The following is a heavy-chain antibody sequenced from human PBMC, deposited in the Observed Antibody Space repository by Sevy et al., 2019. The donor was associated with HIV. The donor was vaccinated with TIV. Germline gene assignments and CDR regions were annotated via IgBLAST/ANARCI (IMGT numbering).Heavy chain of an antibody. CDR1: GFTFSDYY. D-gene: IGHD2-2*01. J-gene: IGHJ6*02. Sequence: GGSLRLSCAASGFTFSDYYMSWIRQAPGKGLDWVSYISNSGNTIKYADSVKGRFTISRDNAKNSLYLQMNSLRAEDMALYYCARDCSSTSCLWGLDVWGQGTTVTVSS. CDR3: ARDCSSTSCLWGLDV. CDR2: ISNSGNTI. V-gene: IGHV3-11*01.